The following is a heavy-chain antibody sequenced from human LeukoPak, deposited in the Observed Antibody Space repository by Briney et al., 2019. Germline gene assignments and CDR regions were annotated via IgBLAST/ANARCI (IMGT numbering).Heavy chain of an antibody. CDR3: ARDDGSATLGFDS. CDR1: GTTFSRSA. V-gene: IGHV1-69*05. J-gene: IGHJ4*02. Sequence: ASVKVSCKASGTTFSRSAISWARQAPGQGLEWMGGVIPILGTTNYAQKFQDRVSITTDESTSTAYMEVSSLRSVDTAVYYCARDDGSATLGFDSWGQGTLVTVSS. D-gene: IGHD1-26*01. CDR2: VIPILGTT.